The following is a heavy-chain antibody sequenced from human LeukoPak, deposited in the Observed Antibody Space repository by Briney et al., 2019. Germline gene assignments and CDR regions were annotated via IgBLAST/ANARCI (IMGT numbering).Heavy chain of an antibody. V-gene: IGHV3-11*01. J-gene: IGHJ4*02. Sequence: PGGSLRLSCAVSGFTFSDFHMSWLRQAPGKGGEWVSYISFFGSSIYYADSVKGRFTISRDNAKNLVFLQMISLKAEDTGVYYCVRRGYTVVTIFDYWGRGTLVTVSS. CDR1: GFTFSDFH. CDR2: ISFFGSSI. D-gene: IGHD2-21*02. CDR3: VRRGYTVVTIFDY.